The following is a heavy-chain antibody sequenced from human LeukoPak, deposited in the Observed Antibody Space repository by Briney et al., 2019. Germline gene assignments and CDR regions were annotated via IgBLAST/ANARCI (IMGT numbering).Heavy chain of an antibody. D-gene: IGHD5-12*01. CDR3: AKDREDIVATGVFDY. CDR2: ISYDGSNK. Sequence: TGGSLRLSCAASGFTFSSYAMHWVRQAPGKGLEWVAVISYDGSNKYYADSVKGRFTISRVNSKNTLYLQMNSLRGEDTAVYYCAKDREDIVATGVFDYWGQGTLVTVSS. J-gene: IGHJ4*02. V-gene: IGHV3-30-3*01. CDR1: GFTFSSYA.